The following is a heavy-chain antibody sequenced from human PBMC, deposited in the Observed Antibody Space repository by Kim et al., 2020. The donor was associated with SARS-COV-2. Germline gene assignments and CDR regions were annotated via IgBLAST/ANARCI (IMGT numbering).Heavy chain of an antibody. CDR2: INSDGRIT. J-gene: IGHJ4*02. V-gene: IGHV3-74*01. CDR3: ARVPHYDSSGYYFDQ. Sequence: GGSLRLSCAASGFTFSYHWLHWVRQAPGKGLVWVSRINSDGRITTYADSVKGRFTISRDNRKNTLYLEMNNLRVEDTAFYYCARVPHYDSSGYYFDQWGQGTLVSGSP. D-gene: IGHD3-22*01. CDR1: GFTFSYHW.